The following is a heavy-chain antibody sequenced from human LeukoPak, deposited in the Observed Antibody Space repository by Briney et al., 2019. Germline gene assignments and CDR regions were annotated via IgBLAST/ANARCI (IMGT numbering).Heavy chain of an antibody. J-gene: IGHJ5*02. D-gene: IGHD3-9*01. CDR3: ATGYGSGWFDA. CDR2: IDYSGKT. CDR1: GVSISGRDY. Sequence: SETLSLTCSVSGVSISGRDYWGWIRQHPGKGLEWIGYIDYSGKTYYKPSLQSRVIISADTSQNQFTLKVSSVTAADTAVYYCATGYGSGWFDAWGQGAVVTVSS. V-gene: IGHV4-31*03.